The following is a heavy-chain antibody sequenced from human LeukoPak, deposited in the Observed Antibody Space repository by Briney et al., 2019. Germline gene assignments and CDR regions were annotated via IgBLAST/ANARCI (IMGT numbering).Heavy chain of an antibody. Sequence: SETLSLTCSVSGGSISSSSYYWGWIRQPPGKGLEWIGSIYYSGSTYYNPSLKSRVTISVDTSKNQFSLRLSSVTAADTAVYYCARQHIAAAGQADDYWGQGTLSPSPQ. V-gene: IGHV4-39*01. J-gene: IGHJ4*02. CDR2: IYYSGST. D-gene: IGHD6-13*01. CDR3: ARQHIAAAGQADDY. CDR1: GGSISSSSYY.